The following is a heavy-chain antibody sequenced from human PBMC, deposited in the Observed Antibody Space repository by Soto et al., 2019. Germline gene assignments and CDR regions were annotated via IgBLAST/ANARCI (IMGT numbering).Heavy chain of an antibody. CDR1: GGTFSRYA. D-gene: IGHD3-22*01. Sequence: SVKVSCKASGGTFSRYALSWVRQAPGQGPEWMGGIVPIFGAANYAQKFQGRVTITADESTSTAYMELRSLRSEDTAVYYCARGIYSDSSGYYFFFWGQGTLVTVSS. CDR3: ARGIYSDSSGYYFFF. CDR2: IVPIFGAA. J-gene: IGHJ4*02. V-gene: IGHV1-69*13.